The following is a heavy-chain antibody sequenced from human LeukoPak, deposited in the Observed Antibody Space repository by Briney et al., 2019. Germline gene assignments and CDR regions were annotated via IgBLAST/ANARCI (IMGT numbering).Heavy chain of an antibody. CDR3: ARVSVPCDAFDI. Sequence: GGSLRLSCAASGFTFSGYSMNWVRQAPGKGLEWVSSISSSSSYIYYADSVKGRFTISRDNAKNSLYLQMNSLRAEDTAVYYCARVSVPCDAFDIWGQGTMVTVSS. V-gene: IGHV3-21*01. CDR1: GFTFSGYS. J-gene: IGHJ3*02. CDR2: ISSSSSYI.